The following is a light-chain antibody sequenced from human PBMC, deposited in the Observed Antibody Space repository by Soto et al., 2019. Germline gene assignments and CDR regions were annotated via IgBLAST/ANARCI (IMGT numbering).Light chain of an antibody. Sequence: QSVLTQPPSASGTPGQRVTISCSGSSSNIVSNYVYWYQQLPGTAPKLPTYRNNRRPSRFPDRFSGSKSGTSASLAISGLRSEDAADYYCAAWDDSLSGPHYVFGTGTKVTVL. CDR3: AAWDDSLSGPHYV. J-gene: IGLJ1*01. CDR2: RNN. V-gene: IGLV1-47*01. CDR1: SSNIVSNY.